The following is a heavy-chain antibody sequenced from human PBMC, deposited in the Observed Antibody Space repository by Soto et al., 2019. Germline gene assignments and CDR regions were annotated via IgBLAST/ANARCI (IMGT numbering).Heavy chain of an antibody. Sequence: SETLSLTCTVSGGFIISGDYYWIWIRQPPGKGLEWIGYIYYSGTTNYNPSLKSRVTISVDTSKNQFSLKLSSVTAADTAVYYCASSRHSGSNYYFDYWGQGTLVTVSS. V-gene: IGHV4-61*08. CDR2: IYYSGTT. J-gene: IGHJ4*02. D-gene: IGHD5-12*01. CDR1: GGFIISGDYY. CDR3: ASSRHSGSNYYFDY.